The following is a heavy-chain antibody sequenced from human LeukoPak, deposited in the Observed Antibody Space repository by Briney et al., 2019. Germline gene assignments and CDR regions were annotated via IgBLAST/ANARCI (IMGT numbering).Heavy chain of an antibody. CDR1: GGSVSSGAYY. CDR2: IYYSRST. CDR3: ATSVYYDDSIGYEKDAFDI. Sequence: SETLSLTCTVSGGSVSSGAYYWPWIRQHPGKGLEWIGYIYYSRSTYYNPSLKSRLTISVDTSKNQFSLKLSSVTAADTAVYYCATSVYYDDSIGYEKDAFDIWRQGTMVTVSS. J-gene: IGHJ3*02. V-gene: IGHV4-31*03. D-gene: IGHD3-22*01.